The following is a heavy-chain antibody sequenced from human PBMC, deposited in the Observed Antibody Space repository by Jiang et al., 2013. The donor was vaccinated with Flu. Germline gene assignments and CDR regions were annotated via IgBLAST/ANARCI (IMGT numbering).Heavy chain of an antibody. CDR1: GYSFTSYW. Sequence: GAEVKKPGESLKISCKGSGYSFTSYWIGWVRQMPGKGLEWMGIIYPGDSDTRYSPSFQGQVTISADKSISTAYLQWSSLKASDTAMYYCARPVPRYSSGWYLGWWFDIWGQGTMVTVSS. J-gene: IGHJ3*02. V-gene: IGHV5-51*03. CDR3: ARPVPRYSSGWYLGWWFDI. CDR2: IYPGDSDT. D-gene: IGHD6-19*01.